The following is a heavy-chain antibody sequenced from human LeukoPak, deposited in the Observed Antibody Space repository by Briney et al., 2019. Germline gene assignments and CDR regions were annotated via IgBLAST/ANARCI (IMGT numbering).Heavy chain of an antibody. J-gene: IGHJ3*02. CDR3: ARDTMVRGVNHDAFDI. Sequence: SETLSLTCTVYGGSVSSGSYYWSRNPQPPGKELEWMGNIYYSGSNNYNPSLKSRVTISVNTSKNQFSLKLSSVTAADAAVYYCARDTMVRGVNHDAFDIWGQGAMVTVSS. D-gene: IGHD3-10*01. CDR2: IYYSGSN. CDR1: GGSVSSGSYY. V-gene: IGHV4-61*01.